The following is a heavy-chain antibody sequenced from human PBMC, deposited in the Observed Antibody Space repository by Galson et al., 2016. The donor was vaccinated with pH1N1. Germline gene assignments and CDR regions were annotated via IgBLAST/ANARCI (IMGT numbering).Heavy chain of an antibody. CDR3: ARRFFEHLEGLPTDAFDF. D-gene: IGHD3-3*01. CDR1: GASVSSGDSY. CDR2: IYYSGST. V-gene: IGHV4-31*03. J-gene: IGHJ3*01. Sequence: TLSLTCSVSGASVSSGDSYWSWIRQYPGKGLEWIGHIYYSGSTYYNSSLQSRITMSVDTSQNQFSLRLSSVTAADTAVYYRARRFFEHLEGLPTDAFDFWGPGTMVTVSS.